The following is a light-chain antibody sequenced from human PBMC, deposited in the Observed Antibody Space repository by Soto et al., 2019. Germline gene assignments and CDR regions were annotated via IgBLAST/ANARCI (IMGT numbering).Light chain of an antibody. J-gene: IGKJ4*02. CDR3: QQHRS. CDR1: QSVTNS. Sequence: EIVLTQSPATLSLSPGERATLSCRASQSVTNSLAWYQQQPGQAPRLLIYHASNRATGVPARFSGSGSGTDFTLTITSLEPADFAVYYCQQHRSFGRGIKVEIK. CDR2: HAS. V-gene: IGKV3-11*01.